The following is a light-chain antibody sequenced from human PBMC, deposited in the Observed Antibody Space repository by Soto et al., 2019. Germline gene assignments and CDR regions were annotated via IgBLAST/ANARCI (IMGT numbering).Light chain of an antibody. Sequence: EVVLTQSPDTLSLSPGQRATLSCRASQSVTSSYLAWYQQKLGQAPRLLIYGASTRVTGIPDRFSGRGSGTDFTLTVSRLEPEDFAVYYCQQYAILPPTFGQGTNLEIK. J-gene: IGKJ2*01. V-gene: IGKV3-20*01. CDR2: GAS. CDR3: QQYAILPPT. CDR1: QSVTSSY.